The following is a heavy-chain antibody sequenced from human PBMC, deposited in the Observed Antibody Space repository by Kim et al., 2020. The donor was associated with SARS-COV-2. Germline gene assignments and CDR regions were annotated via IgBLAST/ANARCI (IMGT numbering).Heavy chain of an antibody. Sequence: SETLSLTCTVSGGSISSGGYYWSWIRQHPGKGLEWIGYIYYSGSTYYNPSLKSRVTISVDTSKNQFSLKLSSVTAADTAVYYCARGDRDDILTGYPRVIDPWGQGTLVTVSS. V-gene: IGHV4-31*03. D-gene: IGHD3-9*01. CDR1: GGSISSGGYY. CDR2: IYYSGST. CDR3: ARGDRDDILTGYPRVIDP. J-gene: IGHJ5*02.